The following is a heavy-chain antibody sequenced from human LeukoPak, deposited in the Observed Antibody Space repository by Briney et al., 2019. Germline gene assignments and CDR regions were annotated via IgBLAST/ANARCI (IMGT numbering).Heavy chain of an antibody. CDR3: ARVAVAAREYFDY. CDR2: IYYSRST. CDR1: GASISSYY. D-gene: IGHD6-19*01. V-gene: IGHV4-59*01. J-gene: IGHJ4*02. Sequence: SETLSLTCTVSGASISSYYWSWIRQSPGKGLEWIGYIYYSRSTNYNPSLKSRVTISVDTSKNQFSLKLSSVTAADTAVYYCARVAVAAREYFDYWGQGTLVTVSS.